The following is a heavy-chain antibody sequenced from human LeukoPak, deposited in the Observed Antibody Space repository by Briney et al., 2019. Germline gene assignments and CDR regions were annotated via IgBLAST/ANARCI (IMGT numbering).Heavy chain of an antibody. D-gene: IGHD6-13*01. CDR1: GGSISSYY. CDR3: ARQSRGAAAGNDY. J-gene: IGHJ4*02. Sequence: PSETLSVTCRVSGGSISSYYWSGIRQPPGKGLEWIGYIYYCWSTNYNPYSGSTNYNPSLKSRVTISVDASKNQFSLQLFSVTAADTAVYYCARQSRGAAAGNDYWGQGTLVTVSS. CDR2: IYYCWSTNYNPYSGST. V-gene: IGHV4-59*08.